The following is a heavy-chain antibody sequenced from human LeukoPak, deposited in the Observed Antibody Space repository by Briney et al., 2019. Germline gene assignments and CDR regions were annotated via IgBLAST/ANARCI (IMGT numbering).Heavy chain of an antibody. Sequence: GASVKVSCKASGYTFTIYGISWVRQAPGQGLEWMGWINPNSGGTNYAQKFQGRVTMTRDTSISTAYMELSRLRSDDTAVYYCARVRWLQNDAFDIWGQGTMVTVSS. D-gene: IGHD5-24*01. J-gene: IGHJ3*02. V-gene: IGHV1-2*02. CDR2: INPNSGGT. CDR1: GYTFTIYG. CDR3: ARVRWLQNDAFDI.